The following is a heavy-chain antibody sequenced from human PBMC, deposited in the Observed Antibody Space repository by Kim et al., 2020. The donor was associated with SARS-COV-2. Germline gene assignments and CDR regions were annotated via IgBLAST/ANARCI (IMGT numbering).Heavy chain of an antibody. V-gene: IGHV3-23*01. Sequence: GGSLRLSCAVSGFTFSSYAMSWVRQAPGKGLEWVSAISGSGGGTYYADSVKGRFTISRDNSKNTLYLQMNSLRAEDTAVYYCAKDRTYGSGIYFFDDWGQGTLVTVSS. CDR3: AKDRTYGSGIYFFDD. CDR1: GFTFSSYA. D-gene: IGHD3-10*01. CDR2: ISGSGGGT. J-gene: IGHJ4*02.